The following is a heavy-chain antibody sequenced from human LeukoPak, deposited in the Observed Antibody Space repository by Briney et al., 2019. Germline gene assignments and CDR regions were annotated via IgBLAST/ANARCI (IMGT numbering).Heavy chain of an antibody. D-gene: IGHD2-21*02. Sequence: GASVKVSCKASGYTFTGYYMHWVRQAPGQGLEWMGWINPNSGGTNYAQKFQGRVTMTRDTSISTAYMELSRLRSDDTAVYYCARGGLRRIVVVTATNDYWGQGTLVTVSS. CDR3: ARGGLRRIVVVTATNDY. V-gene: IGHV1-2*02. CDR1: GYTFTGYY. J-gene: IGHJ4*02. CDR2: INPNSGGT.